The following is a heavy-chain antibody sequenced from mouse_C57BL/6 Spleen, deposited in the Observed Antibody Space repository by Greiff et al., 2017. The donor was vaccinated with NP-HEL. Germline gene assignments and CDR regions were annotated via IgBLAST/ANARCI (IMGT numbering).Heavy chain of an antibody. CDR3: ARGSPHSDDYYAMDY. CDR1: GYTFTDYN. J-gene: IGHJ4*01. CDR2: INPYNGGT. Sequence: VQLQQSGPELVKPGASVKIPCKASGYTFTDYNMDWVKQSHGKSLEWIGDINPYNGGTIYNQKFKGKATLTVDKSSSTAYMELRSLTSEDTAVYDCARGSPHSDDYYAMDYWGQGTSVTVSS. D-gene: IGHD2-12*01. V-gene: IGHV1-18*01.